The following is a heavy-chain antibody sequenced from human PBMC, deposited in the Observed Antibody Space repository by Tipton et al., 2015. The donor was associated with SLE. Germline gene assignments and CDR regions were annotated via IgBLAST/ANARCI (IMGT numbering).Heavy chain of an antibody. J-gene: IGHJ5*02. CDR2: ISYDGSNK. CDR3: SRGLYNYYDSGGYLNWFDP. V-gene: IGHV3-30-3*01. CDR1: GFTFSSYA. Sequence: RSLRLSCAASGFTFSSYAMHWVRQAPGKGLEWVAVISYDGSNKYYADSVKGRFTISRDNSKNSLYLQMNSLRAEDTAVYYCSRGLYNYYDSGGYLNWFDPWGQGTLVTVSS. D-gene: IGHD3-22*01.